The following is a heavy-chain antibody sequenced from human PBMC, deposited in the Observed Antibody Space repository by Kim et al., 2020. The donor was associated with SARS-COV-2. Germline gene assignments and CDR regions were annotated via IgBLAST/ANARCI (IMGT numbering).Heavy chain of an antibody. CDR2: LYTGGST. CDR1: GFAISSNY. Sequence: GGSLRLSCSASGFAISSNYMNWVRQAPGKGLEWVSVLYTGGSTHYAGSVKGRFTVSRDNSKNTLYLQMNSLGAEDTAVYYCARDPRHLGDAFDIWGQGTMVTVSS. J-gene: IGHJ3*02. D-gene: IGHD6-25*01. CDR3: ARDPRHLGDAFDI. V-gene: IGHV3-53*01.